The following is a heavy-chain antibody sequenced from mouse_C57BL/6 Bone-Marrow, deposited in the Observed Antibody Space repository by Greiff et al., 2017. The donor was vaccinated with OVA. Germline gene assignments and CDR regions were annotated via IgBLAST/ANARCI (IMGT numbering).Heavy chain of an antibody. CDR2: IDPSDSET. J-gene: IGHJ1*03. D-gene: IGHD3-3*01. CDR1: GYTFTSYW. CDR3: ARGVAGTADWYFDV. V-gene: IGHV1-52*01. Sequence: QVQLQQPGAELVRPGSSVKLSCKASGYTFTSYWMHWVKQRPIQGLEWIGNIDPSDSETHYNQKFKDKATLTVDKSSSTAYMQLSSLTSEDSAVYYGARGVAGTADWYFDVWGTGTTVTVSS.